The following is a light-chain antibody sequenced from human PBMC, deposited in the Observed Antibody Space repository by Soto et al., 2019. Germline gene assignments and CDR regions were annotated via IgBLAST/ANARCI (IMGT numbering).Light chain of an antibody. CDR3: QQYNNWPPMA. J-gene: IGKJ1*01. Sequence: EIVMTQSPATLSVSPGERATLSCRASQSVSSNLAWYQQKPGQAPRLLIYGASARATGIPARFRGSGSGTEFTLTISSLQSGDFAVYYCQQYNNWPPMAFGQGTKVEIK. V-gene: IGKV3-15*01. CDR1: QSVSSN. CDR2: GAS.